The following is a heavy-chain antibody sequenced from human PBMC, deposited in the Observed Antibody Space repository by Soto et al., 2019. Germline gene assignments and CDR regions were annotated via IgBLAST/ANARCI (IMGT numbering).Heavy chain of an antibody. CDR1: GFTFSSYG. Sequence: PGGSLRLSCAASGFTFSSYGMHWVRQAPGKGLEWVAVIWYDGSNKYYADSVKGRFTISRDNSKNTLYLQMNSLRAEDTAVYYCARDGYSSSSGRYYYYYMDVWGKGTTVTVSS. CDR3: ARDGYSSSSGRYYYYYMDV. J-gene: IGHJ6*03. CDR2: IWYDGSNK. D-gene: IGHD6-6*01. V-gene: IGHV3-33*01.